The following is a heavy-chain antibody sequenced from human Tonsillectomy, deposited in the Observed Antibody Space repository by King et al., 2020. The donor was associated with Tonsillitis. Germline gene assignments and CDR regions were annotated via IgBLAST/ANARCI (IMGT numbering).Heavy chain of an antibody. D-gene: IGHD3-22*01. CDR1: GGSISSYY. CDR2: IYTSGST. J-gene: IGHJ6*02. Sequence: QLQESGPGLVKPSETLSLTCTVSGGSISSYYWSWIRQPAGKGLEWIGRIYTSGSTNYNPPLKSRVTMSVDTSKNQFSLKLSSVTAADTAVYYCARGNYYDSSGYHHGMDVWGQGTTVTVSS. CDR3: ARGNYYDSSGYHHGMDV. V-gene: IGHV4-4*07.